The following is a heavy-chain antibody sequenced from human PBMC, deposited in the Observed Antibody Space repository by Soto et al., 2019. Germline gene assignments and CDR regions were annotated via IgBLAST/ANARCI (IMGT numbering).Heavy chain of an antibody. J-gene: IGHJ4*02. D-gene: IGHD6-13*01. CDR1: GFTFTTYA. CDR2: KSHDGSKE. V-gene: IGHV3-30-3*01. Sequence: QVQLVESGGGVVQPGRSLRLSCAASGFTFTTYAMHWVRQAPGKGLEWVAVKSHDGSKEYYADSVKGRFTISRDNFNNXXYLQMNSLRAEDTAVYYCARGGIAAAGTRRYYFDYWGQGTLVTVSS. CDR3: ARGGIAAAGTRRYYFDY.